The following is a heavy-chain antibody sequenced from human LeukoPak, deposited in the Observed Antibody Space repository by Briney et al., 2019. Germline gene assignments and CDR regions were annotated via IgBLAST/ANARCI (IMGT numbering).Heavy chain of an antibody. Sequence: GGSLTLTCTASGFTFICYHMSWIRQAPGKELEGLSYISTSGDSVSYVDSVKGRFTISRDNSKNSLYLQIDSLRAEDTAIYYCAKDDSADAATADFDYWGQGTLVTVSS. J-gene: IGHJ4*02. CDR1: GFTFICYH. CDR2: ISTSGDSV. D-gene: IGHD6-13*01. V-gene: IGHV3-11*01. CDR3: AKDDSADAATADFDY.